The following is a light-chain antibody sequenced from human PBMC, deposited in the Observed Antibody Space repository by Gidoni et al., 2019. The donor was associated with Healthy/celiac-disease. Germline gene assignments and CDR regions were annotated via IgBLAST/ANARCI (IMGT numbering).Light chain of an antibody. CDR2: DAS. J-gene: IGKJ4*01. CDR1: QYISNY. Sequence: IQLTQSPSSLSASVGDLVTITCQASQYISNYLNWYQQKPGKAPKLLIYDASTLETVVPSRFSGSGSGTDFTFTISSLQPEDIATYYCQQYDNLLTFGGGTKVEIK. CDR3: QQYDNLLT. V-gene: IGKV1-33*01.